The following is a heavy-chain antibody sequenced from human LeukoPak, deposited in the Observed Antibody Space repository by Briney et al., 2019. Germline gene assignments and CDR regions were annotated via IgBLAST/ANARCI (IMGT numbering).Heavy chain of an antibody. Sequence: GGSLRLSCAASGFTFSSHWMHWVRHAPGKGLEWVSYISSSSSTIYYADSVKGRFTISRDNAKNSLYLQMNSLRAEDTAVYYCARDRAWNYFDYWGQGTLVTVSS. V-gene: IGHV3-48*01. CDR2: ISSSSSTI. CDR1: GFTFSSHW. CDR3: ARDRAWNYFDY. D-gene: IGHD3-3*01. J-gene: IGHJ4*02.